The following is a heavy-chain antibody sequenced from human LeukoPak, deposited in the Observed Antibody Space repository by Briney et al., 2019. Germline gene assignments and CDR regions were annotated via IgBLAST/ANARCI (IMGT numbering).Heavy chain of an antibody. CDR2: INSDGSST. CDR3: VAGGKAKFDP. J-gene: IGHJ5*02. Sequence: GGSLRLSCAASGFTFSSYWMHWVRQAPGKGLVWVSRINSDGSSTNYADSVKGRFTISRDNAKNTLYLQMNSLRAEDTAVYYCVAGGKAKFDPWGQGTLVTVSS. CDR1: GFTFSSYW. V-gene: IGHV3-74*01. D-gene: IGHD3-16*01.